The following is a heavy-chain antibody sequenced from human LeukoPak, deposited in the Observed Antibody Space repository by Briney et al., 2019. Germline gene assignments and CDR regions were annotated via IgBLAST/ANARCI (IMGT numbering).Heavy chain of an antibody. Sequence: PGGSLRLSCAASGFTFSNYNMHWVRQAPGKGLEWVAFSWYEGGKENYAASVKGRFTISRDNSKNTVYLQMNSLRAEDTAVYYCAKDKGVIAVAGTDYWGQGTLVTVSS. CDR1: GFTFSNYN. J-gene: IGHJ4*02. CDR2: SWYEGGKE. V-gene: IGHV3-30*02. D-gene: IGHD6-19*01. CDR3: AKDKGVIAVAGTDY.